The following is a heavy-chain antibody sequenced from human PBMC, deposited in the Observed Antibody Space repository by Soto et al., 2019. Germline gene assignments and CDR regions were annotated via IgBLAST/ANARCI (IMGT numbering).Heavy chain of an antibody. D-gene: IGHD2-2*01. CDR2: INPNSGGT. CDR1: GYTFTGYY. V-gene: IGHV1-2*02. CDR3: ASARYCSSTSCPAAFDY. J-gene: IGHJ4*02. Sequence: QVQLVQSGAEVKKPGASVKVSCKASGYTFTGYYMHWVRQAPGQGLEWRGWINPNSGGTNYAQKVQGRVTMTRDRSISTAYMELSRLRSDDTAVYYCASARYCSSTSCPAAFDYWGQGTLVTVSS.